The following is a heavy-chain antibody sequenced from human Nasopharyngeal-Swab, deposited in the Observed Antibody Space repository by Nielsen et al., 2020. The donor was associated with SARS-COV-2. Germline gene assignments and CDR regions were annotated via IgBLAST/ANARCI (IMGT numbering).Heavy chain of an antibody. CDR2: IWYDGSNK. CDR1: GFTFSSYG. V-gene: IGHV3-33*01. CDR3: ARDPPATWYGMDV. Sequence: GGSRRLSGEASGFTFSSYGMHWVRQAPGKGLEWVAVIWYDGSNKYYADSVKGRFTISRDNSKNTLYLQMNSLRAEDTAVYYCARDPPATWYGMDVWGQGTTVTVSS. J-gene: IGHJ6*02.